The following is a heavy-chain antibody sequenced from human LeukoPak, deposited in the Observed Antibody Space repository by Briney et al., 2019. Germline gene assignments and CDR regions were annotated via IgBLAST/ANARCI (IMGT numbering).Heavy chain of an antibody. D-gene: IGHD6-13*01. J-gene: IGHJ6*02. CDR3: AKIPGIAAAGYGMDV. CDR1: GGSISSSSYS. Sequence: SETLSLTCTVSGGSISSSSYSWSWIRQPPGKGLEWIGEINHSGSTNYNPSLKSRVTISVDTSKNQFSLKLSSVTAADTAVYYCAKIPGIAAAGYGMDVWGQGTTVTVSS. CDR2: INHSGST. V-gene: IGHV4-39*07.